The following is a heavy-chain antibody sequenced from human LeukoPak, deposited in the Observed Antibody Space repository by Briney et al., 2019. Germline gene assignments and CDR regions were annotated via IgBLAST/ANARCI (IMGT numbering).Heavy chain of an antibody. CDR3: ARDPKSQLLLDY. CDR2: INPYSGAI. CDR1: GFTFTDEY. V-gene: IGHV1-2*02. Sequence: SVKVSCKSSGFTFTDEYIHWVRQAPGQGLEWMGWINPYSGAINYAQKFQGRVTLTRDTSISTAYMELSGLTSGDTAVYYCARDPKSQLLLDYWGQGTLVTVSS. D-gene: IGHD2-2*01. J-gene: IGHJ4*02.